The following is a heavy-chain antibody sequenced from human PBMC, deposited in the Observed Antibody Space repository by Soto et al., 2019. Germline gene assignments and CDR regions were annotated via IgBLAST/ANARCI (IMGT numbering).Heavy chain of an antibody. CDR3: ATEGRSGWYDY. CDR2: IDIGNGNR. D-gene: IGHD6-19*01. V-gene: IGHV1-3*04. J-gene: IGHJ4*02. CDR1: GFTFTDCS. Sequence: QDHLVQSGPEVKRPGASVRISCKTSGFTFTDCSLHWVRQVPGQGLEWMGRIDIGNGNRKYSQDLQGRVTITSDTSASTAYMDLNSLKFEDTAVYYCATEGRSGWYDYWGQGTLVTVSS.